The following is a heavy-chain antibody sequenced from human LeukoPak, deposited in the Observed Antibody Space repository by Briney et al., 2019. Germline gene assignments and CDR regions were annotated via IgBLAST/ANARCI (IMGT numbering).Heavy chain of an antibody. V-gene: IGHV3-21*01. Sequence: PGGSLRLSCAASGFTFSSYSMNWVRQAPGKGLEWVSSISSSSSYIYYADSVKGRFTISRDNAKNTVFLQMNSLRAEDTAVYYCAKGVGYGGMDVWGQGTLVTVSS. CDR2: ISSSSSYI. J-gene: IGHJ1*01. CDR1: GFTFSSYS. CDR3: AKGVGYGGMDV. D-gene: IGHD4-23*01.